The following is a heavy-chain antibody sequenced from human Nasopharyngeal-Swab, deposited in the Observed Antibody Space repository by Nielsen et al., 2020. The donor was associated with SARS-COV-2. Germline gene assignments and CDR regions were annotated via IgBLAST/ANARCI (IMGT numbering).Heavy chain of an antibody. CDR1: GVSITSQY. Sequence: SEILSLTCTVSGVSITSQYWSWIRQLPGKGLEWIGYISHNSGTSYNPSLKSRVTMFMDTSKNQFSLRLTSVTAADTAVYYCAKEGATGWFDPCGQGTLVTVSS. J-gene: IGHJ5*02. V-gene: IGHV4-59*11. CDR3: AKEGATGWFDP. CDR2: ISHNSGT.